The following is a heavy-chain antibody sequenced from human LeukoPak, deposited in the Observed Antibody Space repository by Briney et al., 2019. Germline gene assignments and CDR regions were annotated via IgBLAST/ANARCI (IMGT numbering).Heavy chain of an antibody. J-gene: IGHJ4*02. CDR2: ISSGSTI. D-gene: IGHD6-19*01. CDR1: GFTFSSYE. Sequence: PGGSLRLSCAASGFTFSSYEMNWVRQAPGKGLEWVSYISSGSTIYDADSVKGRFTISRDNAKNSLYLQMNSLRAEDMAVYYCARESIAVAGAPFDYWGQGTLVTVSS. V-gene: IGHV3-48*03. CDR3: ARESIAVAGAPFDY.